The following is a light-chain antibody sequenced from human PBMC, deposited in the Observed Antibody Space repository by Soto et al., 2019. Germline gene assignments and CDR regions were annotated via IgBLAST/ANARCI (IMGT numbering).Light chain of an antibody. CDR2: WAS. CDR1: QSVLYSSNNKNY. J-gene: IGKJ2*01. Sequence: DIVMTQSPDSLAVSLGERATINCKSSQSVLYSSNNKNYLAWYQQKPGQPPKLLIYWASTRESGVPDRFSGSGSGTDFTLTISSLKAEDVSVYYCQQYYSTPQTFGQWTKLEIK. CDR3: QQYYSTPQT. V-gene: IGKV4-1*01.